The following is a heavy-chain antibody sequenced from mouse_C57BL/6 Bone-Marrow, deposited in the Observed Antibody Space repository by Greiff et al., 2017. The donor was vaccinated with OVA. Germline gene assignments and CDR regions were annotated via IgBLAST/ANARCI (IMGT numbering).Heavy chain of an antibody. Sequence: VKLMESGAELAKPGASVKLSCKASGYTFTSYWMHWVKQRPGQGLEWIGYINPSSGYTKYNQKFKDKATLTVDKSSSTAYMQLSSLTSEDSAVYYCAKRPLHYYAMDYWGQGTSVTVSS. CDR3: AKRPLHYYAMDY. J-gene: IGHJ4*01. CDR1: GYTFTSYW. CDR2: INPSSGYT. D-gene: IGHD2-1*01. V-gene: IGHV1-7*01.